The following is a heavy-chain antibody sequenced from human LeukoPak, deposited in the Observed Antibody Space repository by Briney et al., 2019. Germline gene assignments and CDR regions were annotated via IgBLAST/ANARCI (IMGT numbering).Heavy chain of an antibody. J-gene: IGHJ4*02. CDR2: IIPIFGTA. CDR3: ASSRGYSYGPYFDY. Sequence: GASVKVSCKASGGTFSSYAISWVRQAPGQGLEWMGGIIPIFGTANYAQKFQGRVTITADESTSTAYMELSSLRSEDTAVYYCASSRGYSYGPYFDYWGRGTLVTVSS. CDR1: GGTFSSYA. V-gene: IGHV1-69*13. D-gene: IGHD5-18*01.